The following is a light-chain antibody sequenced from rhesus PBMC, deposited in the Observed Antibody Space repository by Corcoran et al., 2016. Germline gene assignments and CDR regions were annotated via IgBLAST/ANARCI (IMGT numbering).Light chain of an antibody. J-gene: IGLJ1*01. Sequence: QAAPTPSPSVSGSPGQAVTISCTGTSSDIGVYNRVSWYQQHPGKAPKLMIYEVSKRPSGVSDRFSGSKSGNTASLTISGLQAEDEADYYCSSYASSSTYIFGAGTRLTVL. CDR3: SSYASSSTYI. CDR2: EVS. V-gene: IGLV2-13*03. CDR1: SSDIGVYNR.